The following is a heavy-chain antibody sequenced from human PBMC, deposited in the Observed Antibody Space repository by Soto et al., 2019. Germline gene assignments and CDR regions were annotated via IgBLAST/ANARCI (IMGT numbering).Heavy chain of an antibody. V-gene: IGHV1-24*01. J-gene: IGHJ3*02. Sequence: ASVKVSCKVSGYTLTELSMHWVRQAPGKGLEWMGGFDPEDGETIYAQKFQGRVSMTEDTSTDTAYMELSRLRSEDTDVYSCESAGDPGGFDIWGQGTMVTVSS. CDR1: GYTLTELS. CDR2: FDPEDGET. CDR3: ESAGDPGGFDI. D-gene: IGHD3-16*01.